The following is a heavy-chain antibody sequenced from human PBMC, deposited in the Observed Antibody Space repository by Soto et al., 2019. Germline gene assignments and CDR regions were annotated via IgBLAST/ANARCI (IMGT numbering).Heavy chain of an antibody. CDR3: ARELGYCSSTSCYYYYYGMDV. V-gene: IGHV3-74*01. D-gene: IGHD2-2*01. J-gene: IGHJ6*02. CDR1: GFTFSSYW. CDR2: INPDGSAT. Sequence: GGSLRLSCAASGFTFSSYWMHWVRQAPGKGLVWVSRINPDGSATNYADSVKGRFTISRDNAKNTLYLQMNSLRAEDTAVYYCARELGYCSSTSCYYYYYGMDVWGQGTTVTVSS.